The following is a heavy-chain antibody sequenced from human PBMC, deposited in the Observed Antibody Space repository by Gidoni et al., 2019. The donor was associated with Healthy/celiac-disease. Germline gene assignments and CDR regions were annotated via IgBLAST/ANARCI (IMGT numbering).Heavy chain of an antibody. V-gene: IGHV1-69*01. CDR2: SIPICGTA. CDR3: ARVSYYDSSGYAHYFDY. D-gene: IGHD3-22*01. CDR1: GGTFSSSA. J-gene: IGHJ4*02. Sequence: QVQLVQSVAEVKKPGSSVKVSCTASGGTFSSSAISWVRQAPGQGLEWMGGSIPICGTANYEQKFQGRVTINADESTSTAYMELSSLRSEDTAVYYCARVSYYDSSGYAHYFDYWGQGTLVTVSS.